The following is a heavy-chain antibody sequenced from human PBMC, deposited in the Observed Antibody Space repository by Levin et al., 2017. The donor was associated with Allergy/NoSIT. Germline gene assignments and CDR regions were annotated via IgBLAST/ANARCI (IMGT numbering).Heavy chain of an antibody. V-gene: IGHV3-66*01. CDR1: GFTVSSNY. CDR3: ARGTLYGDDLTGHIDY. CDR2: IYSGGST. Sequence: LSLTCAASGFTVSSNYMSWVRQAPGKGLEWVSVIYSGGSTYYADSVKGRFTISRDNSKNTLYLQMNSLRAEDTAVYYCARGTLYGDDLTGHIDYWGQGTLVTVSS. D-gene: IGHD4-17*01. J-gene: IGHJ4*02.